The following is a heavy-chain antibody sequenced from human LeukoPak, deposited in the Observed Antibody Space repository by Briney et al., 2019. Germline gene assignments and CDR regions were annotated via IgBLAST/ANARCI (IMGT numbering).Heavy chain of an antibody. CDR2: ISYDGRNK. D-gene: IGHD6-13*01. V-gene: IGHV3-30*04. CDR3: AREGRADIAAVGVAY. J-gene: IGHJ4*02. Sequence: PGRSLRLSCAASGFTFRNYAMHWVRQAPGQGLEWVAVISYDGRNKYYADSVKGRFIISRDNPKNTLYLQMNSLRREDTAVYYCAREGRADIAAVGVAYWGQGTLVTVSS. CDR1: GFTFRNYA.